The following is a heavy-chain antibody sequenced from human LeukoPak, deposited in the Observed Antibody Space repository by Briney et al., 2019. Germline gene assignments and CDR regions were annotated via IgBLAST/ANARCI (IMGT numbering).Heavy chain of an antibody. J-gene: IGHJ4*02. D-gene: IGHD3-9*01. Sequence: GGSLRLSCAASGFTFNTFNMNWVRQAPGKGLEWVSSITSGGDYIYYADSVKDRFTTSRDNAKNSLSLQLNSLRVEDTAVYYCARGHYDVLAASYKWTPDYWGQGTLVTVSS. CDR2: ITSGGDYI. CDR3: ARGHYDVLAASYKWTPDY. V-gene: IGHV3-21*01. CDR1: GFTFNTFN.